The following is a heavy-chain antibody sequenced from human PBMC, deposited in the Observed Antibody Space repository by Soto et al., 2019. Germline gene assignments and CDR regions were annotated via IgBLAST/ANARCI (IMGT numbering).Heavy chain of an antibody. V-gene: IGHV3-30*03. Sequence: PGGSLRLSCAASGFTFSSYGMHWVRQAPGKGLEWVAVISYDGSNKYYADSVKGRFTISRDNSKNTLYLQINSLSAEDTSLFYCARDPRYYYDSSGYYGMYDFDYWGQGT. J-gene: IGHJ4*02. CDR1: GFTFSSYG. CDR2: ISYDGSNK. CDR3: ARDPRYYYDSSGYYGMYDFDY. D-gene: IGHD3-22*01.